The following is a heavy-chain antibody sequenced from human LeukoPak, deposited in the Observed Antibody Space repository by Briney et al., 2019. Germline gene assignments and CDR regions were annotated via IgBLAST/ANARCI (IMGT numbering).Heavy chain of an antibody. V-gene: IGHV4-38-2*02. CDR2: IYHSGST. D-gene: IGHD1-26*01. CDR3: ARPRVEATGGLLFDY. Sequence: SETLSLTCTVSGYSISSAYYWGWIRQPPGKGLEWIGSIYHSGSTYYNPSLKSRVTISVDTSKNQFSLKLTSVTAADTAVYYCARPRVEATGGLLFDYWGQGTLVTVSS. CDR1: GYSISSAYY. J-gene: IGHJ4*02.